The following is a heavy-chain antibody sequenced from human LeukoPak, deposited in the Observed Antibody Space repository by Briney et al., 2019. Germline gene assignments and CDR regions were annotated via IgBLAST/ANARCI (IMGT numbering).Heavy chain of an antibody. Sequence: PGGSLRLSCAASGFTFSSYSMNLVRQAPGKGLEWVSSISSSSSYIYYSDSVEGRFTISRDNAKNPLYLQMNSLRAEDTAVYYCARVGVRYSSGGTFDYWGQGTQVTVSS. V-gene: IGHV3-21*01. D-gene: IGHD6-19*01. CDR1: GFTFSSYS. J-gene: IGHJ4*02. CDR3: ARVGVRYSSGGTFDY. CDR2: ISSSSSYI.